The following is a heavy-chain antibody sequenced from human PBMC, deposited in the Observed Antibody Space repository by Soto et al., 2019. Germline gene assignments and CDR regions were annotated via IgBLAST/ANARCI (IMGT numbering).Heavy chain of an antibody. CDR1: GFTFTNYW. CDR3: AKHEGYCSSTTCSNFDY. J-gene: IGHJ4*02. Sequence: PGESLKISCXGSGFTFTNYWIAWVRQMPGKGLEWMGIIYPGDSDTSYSPSFQGQVTISADKSINTAYLHWSSLKASDTAMYYCAKHEGYCSSTTCSNFDYWGQGTLVTVS. CDR2: IYPGDSDT. D-gene: IGHD2-2*01. V-gene: IGHV5-51*01.